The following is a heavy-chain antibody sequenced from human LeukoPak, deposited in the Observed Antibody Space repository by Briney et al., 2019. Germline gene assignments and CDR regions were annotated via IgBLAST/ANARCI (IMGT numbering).Heavy chain of an antibody. V-gene: IGHV3-53*01. CDR1: GFSVSAYY. D-gene: IGHD6-19*01. J-gene: IGHJ3*02. Sequence: GGSLRLSCAASGFSVSAYYMNWVRQAPGKGLEWVSVIYSGNNTFYADSVKGRFTISRDNFKNTLYLQMNSLRAEDTAVYYCAKDRPGYSSGWYHDAFDIWGQGTMVTVSS. CDR3: AKDRPGYSSGWYHDAFDI. CDR2: IYSGNNT.